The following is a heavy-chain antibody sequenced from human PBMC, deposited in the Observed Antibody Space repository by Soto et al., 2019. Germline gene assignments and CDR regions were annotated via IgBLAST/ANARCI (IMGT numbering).Heavy chain of an antibody. CDR1: GFIFSSYT. CDR3: ARGWLRDPWMY. J-gene: IGHJ4*02. D-gene: IGHD5-12*01. V-gene: IGHV3-21*01. Sequence: EVQLVESGGGLVKPGGSLTLSCAASGFIFSSYTMNLVRQAPGKGLEWVSSISASSTYIYYADSLKGRFTISRDNAYNSLYLQMNSLRAEDTAVYYCARGWLRDPWMYWGQGSLVTVSS. CDR2: ISASSTYI.